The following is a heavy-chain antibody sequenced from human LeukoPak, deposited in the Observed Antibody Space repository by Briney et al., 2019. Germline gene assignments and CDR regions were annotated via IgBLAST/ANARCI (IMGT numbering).Heavy chain of an antibody. CDR1: GFTFSSYS. Sequence: PGGSLRLSCAASGFTFSSYSMNWVRQAPGKGLEWVSSISSSSSYIYYADSVKGRFTISRDNAKNSLYLQMNSLRAEDTAVYYCARDLGSRKYGDPSGYYGMDVWGQGTTVTVSS. J-gene: IGHJ6*02. D-gene: IGHD4-17*01. V-gene: IGHV3-21*01. CDR2: ISSSSSYI. CDR3: ARDLGSRKYGDPSGYYGMDV.